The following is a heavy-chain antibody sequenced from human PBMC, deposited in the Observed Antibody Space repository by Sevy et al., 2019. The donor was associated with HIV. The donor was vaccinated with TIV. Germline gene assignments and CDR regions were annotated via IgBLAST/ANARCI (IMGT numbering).Heavy chain of an antibody. V-gene: IGHV3-23*01. CDR3: AKGDRTFYGLDV. Sequence: GGSLRLSCAASGFTFSTYTMSWVRQAPGKGLEWVSAISGSAGSTYYADLVQGRFTISRDKSKNTLYLQMNSLRAEDTAVYYCAKGDRTFYGLDVWDQGTMVTVSS. CDR2: ISGSAGST. CDR1: GFTFSTYT. D-gene: IGHD2-15*01. J-gene: IGHJ6*02.